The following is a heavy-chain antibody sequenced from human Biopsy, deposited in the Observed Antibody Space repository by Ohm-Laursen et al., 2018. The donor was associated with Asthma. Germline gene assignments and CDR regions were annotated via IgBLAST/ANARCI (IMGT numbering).Heavy chain of an antibody. Sequence: SVKVSCKTSGYTFNSAGITWVRQAPGQGLEWMGWISVYNGNTKVAQKLQDRVTMITDTSTSTAYMELRNLRSDDTAMYFCARAVDYSHYYGIDVWGQGTTVTVS. J-gene: IGHJ6*02. CDR2: ISVYNGNT. CDR1: GYTFNSAG. V-gene: IGHV1-18*01. D-gene: IGHD3-10*01. CDR3: ARAVDYSHYYGIDV.